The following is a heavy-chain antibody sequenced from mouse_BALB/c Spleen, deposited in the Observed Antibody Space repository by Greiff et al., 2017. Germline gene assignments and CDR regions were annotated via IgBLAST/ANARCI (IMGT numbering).Heavy chain of an antibody. CDR2: IDPENGNT. CDR3: ARDARRYAMDY. V-gene: IGHV14-1*02. J-gene: IGHJ4*01. Sequence: VQLKESGAELVRPGALVKLSCKASGFNIKDYYMHWVKQRPEQGLEWIGWIDPENGNTIYDPKFQGKASITADTSSNTAYLQLSSLTSEDTAVYYCARDARRYAMDYWGQGTSVTVSS. CDR1: GFNIKDYY. D-gene: IGHD2-12*01.